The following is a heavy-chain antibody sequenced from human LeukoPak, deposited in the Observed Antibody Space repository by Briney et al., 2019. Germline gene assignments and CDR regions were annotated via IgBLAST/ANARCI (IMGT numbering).Heavy chain of an antibody. J-gene: IGHJ6*03. CDR1: GDSVARNSVA. CDR2: TYYTSKWNF. V-gene: IGHV6-1*01. Sequence: SQTLSLTCAISGDSVARNSVAWNWIRQSPSRGLEWLGRTYYTSKWNFDYAVSVKSRITINPDISKNQFSLQLTSVTPEDTGVYYCARDLDSDPPYYYYYMDVWGKGTTVTVSS. CDR3: ARDLDSDPPYYYYYMDV. D-gene: IGHD2-21*02.